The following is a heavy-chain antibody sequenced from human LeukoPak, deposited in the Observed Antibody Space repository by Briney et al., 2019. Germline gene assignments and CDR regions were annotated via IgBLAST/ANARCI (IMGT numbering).Heavy chain of an antibody. V-gene: IGHV4-59*01. J-gene: IGHJ4*02. CDR3: ARVDPDSSSTLEVFDY. Sequence: SETLSLTCTVSGDSIRSYYWSWIRQPPGKGLEWIGYIYYSGSTNYNPSLKSRVTISVDTSKNQFSLKLSSVTAADTAVYYCARVDPDSSSTLEVFDYWGQGTLVTVSS. D-gene: IGHD6-6*01. CDR1: GDSIRSYY. CDR2: IYYSGST.